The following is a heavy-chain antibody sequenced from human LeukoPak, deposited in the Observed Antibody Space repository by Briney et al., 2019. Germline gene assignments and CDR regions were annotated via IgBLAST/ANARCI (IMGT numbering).Heavy chain of an antibody. V-gene: IGHV4-59*01. CDR2: FYYTWRT. D-gene: IGHD3-16*01. Sequence: NTSETLSLTCSVSGSSITNYYWCWIRQSPGKGLEWIGYFYYTWRTHYNPSLKSRVMISVDMFKKQFSLSLSSVTAADTAVYFCARDQMGVTTRGNYYSYMDVWGKGTTVTVSS. J-gene: IGHJ6*03. CDR1: GSSITNYY. CDR3: ARDQMGVTTRGNYYSYMDV.